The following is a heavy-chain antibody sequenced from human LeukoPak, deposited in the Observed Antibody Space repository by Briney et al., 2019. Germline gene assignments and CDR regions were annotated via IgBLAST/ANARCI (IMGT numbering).Heavy chain of an antibody. D-gene: IGHD3-10*01. CDR3: ASAPLFGYGSGSLDYFDY. Sequence: GGSLRLSCAASGFTFSSYWMSWVRQAPGKGLEWVANIKQDGSEKYYVDSVKGRFTISRDNAKNSLYLQMNSLRAEDTAVYYCASAPLFGYGSGSLDYFDYWGQGTLVTVSS. V-gene: IGHV3-7*01. CDR2: IKQDGSEK. CDR1: GFTFSSYW. J-gene: IGHJ4*02.